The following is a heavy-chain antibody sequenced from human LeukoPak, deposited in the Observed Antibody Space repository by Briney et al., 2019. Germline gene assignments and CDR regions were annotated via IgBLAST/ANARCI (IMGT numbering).Heavy chain of an antibody. CDR1: GGTFSSYA. CDR2: IIPILGIA. CDR3: ASSLSGGYSYFDY. D-gene: IGHD3-22*01. Sequence: SVXVSCKASGGTFSSYAISWVRQAPGQGLEWMGRIIPILGIANYAQKFQGRVTITADKSTSTAYMELSSLRSEDTAVYYCASSLSGGYSYFDYWGQGTLVTVSS. J-gene: IGHJ4*02. V-gene: IGHV1-69*04.